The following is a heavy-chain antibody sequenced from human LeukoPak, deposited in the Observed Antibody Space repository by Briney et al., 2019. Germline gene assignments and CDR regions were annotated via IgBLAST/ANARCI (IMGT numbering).Heavy chain of an antibody. V-gene: IGHV3-30*02. CDR2: IRYDGSNI. J-gene: IGHJ3*02. Sequence: GGSLRLSCTASGFTFSIYGMHWVRQAPGKGLVWVAHIRYDGSNIYYADSVKGRFTISRDNSKNTLYLQMNSLRAEDTAVYYCARASAHNAFSAFDSWGQGTMVTVSS. CDR3: ARASAHNAFSAFDS. D-gene: IGHD3-3*02. CDR1: GFTFSIYG.